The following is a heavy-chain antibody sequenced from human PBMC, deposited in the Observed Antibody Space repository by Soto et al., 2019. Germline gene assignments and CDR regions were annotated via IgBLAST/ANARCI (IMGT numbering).Heavy chain of an antibody. Sequence: PSETLSLPCTVSGDSIGSHYWSWIRKPPGKGLEWIGYIYYSGRSNYNSSLKSRVTISVYTYKNQFSLKLSYVTDADTSVYYWARRNGDYVDYCSQGTLVTVSS. CDR3: ARRNGDYVDY. CDR2: IYYSGRS. V-gene: IGHV4-59*11. D-gene: IGHD4-17*01. CDR1: GDSIGSHY. J-gene: IGHJ4*01.